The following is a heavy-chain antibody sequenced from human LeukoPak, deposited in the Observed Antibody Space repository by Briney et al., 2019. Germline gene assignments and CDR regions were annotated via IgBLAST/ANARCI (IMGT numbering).Heavy chain of an antibody. Sequence: PGGSLRLSCAASGFTFSSYWMSWVRQAPGKGLEWVANIKQDGSEKYYVDSVKGRFTISRDNAKNSLNLQMNSLRAEDTAVYYCARDRRSSWPDAFDIWGQGTMVTVSS. V-gene: IGHV3-7*01. CDR1: GFTFSSYW. CDR3: ARDRRSSWPDAFDI. J-gene: IGHJ3*02. CDR2: IKQDGSEK. D-gene: IGHD6-13*01.